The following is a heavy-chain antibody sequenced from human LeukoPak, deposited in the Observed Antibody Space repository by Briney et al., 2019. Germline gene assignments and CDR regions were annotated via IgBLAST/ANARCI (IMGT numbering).Heavy chain of an antibody. V-gene: IGHV3-30*02. CDR3: AKGTKDYYGSGSFYLSRYHFISR. CDR1: GFTFSSYG. Sequence: PGGSLRLSCAASGFTFSSYGMHWVRQAPGKGLEWVAFIRYDGSNKYYADSVKGRFTISRDNSKNTLYLQMNSLRAEDTAVYYCAKGTKDYYGSGSFYLSRYHFISRWGQGTLVTVSS. D-gene: IGHD3-10*01. J-gene: IGHJ4*02. CDR2: IRYDGSNK.